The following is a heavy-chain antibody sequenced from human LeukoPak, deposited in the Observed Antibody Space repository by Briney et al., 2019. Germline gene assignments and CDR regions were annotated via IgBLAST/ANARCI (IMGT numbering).Heavy chain of an antibody. CDR2: ISGSGGST. D-gene: IGHD3-9*01. Sequence: PGGSLRLSCAASGFTFSSYAMSWVRQAPGKGLEWVSAISGSGGSTYYADSVKGRFTISRDNSKNTLYLQMNSLRAEDTAVYYCAKDSRVLRYFDWYGCGDYYYYGMDVWGQGTTVTVSS. CDR1: GFTFSSYA. CDR3: AKDSRVLRYFDWYGCGDYYYYGMDV. V-gene: IGHV3-23*01. J-gene: IGHJ6*02.